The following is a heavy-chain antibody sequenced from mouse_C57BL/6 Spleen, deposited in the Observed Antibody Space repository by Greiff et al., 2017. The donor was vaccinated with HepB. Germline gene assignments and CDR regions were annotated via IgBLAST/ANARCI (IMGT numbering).Heavy chain of an antibody. Sequence: QVQLQQSGAELVRPGASVKLSCKASGYTFTDYYINWVKQRPGQGLEWIARIYPGSGNTYYNEKFKGKATLTAEKSSSTAYMQLSSLTSEDSAVYCCARDGSIYAIDYWGQVTSVTVSS. V-gene: IGHV1-76*01. J-gene: IGHJ4*01. CDR1: GYTFTDYY. CDR2: IYPGSGNT. CDR3: ARDGSIYAIDY. D-gene: IGHD1-1*01.